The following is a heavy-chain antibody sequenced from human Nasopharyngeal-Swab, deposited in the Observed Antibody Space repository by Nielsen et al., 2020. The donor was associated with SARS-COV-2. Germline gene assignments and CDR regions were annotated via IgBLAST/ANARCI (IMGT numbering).Heavy chain of an antibody. CDR1: GYTFTGYY. J-gene: IGHJ3*02. CDR2: INPNSGGT. CDR3: ARDKTLGHDAFDI. V-gene: IGHV1-2*06. Sequence: ASVKVSCKASGYTFTGYYMHWVRQAPGQGLEWMGRINPNSGGTNYAQKFQGRVTMTRDTSISTAYMELSRLRSDDTAVYYCARDKTLGHDAFDIWGQGTMATVSS.